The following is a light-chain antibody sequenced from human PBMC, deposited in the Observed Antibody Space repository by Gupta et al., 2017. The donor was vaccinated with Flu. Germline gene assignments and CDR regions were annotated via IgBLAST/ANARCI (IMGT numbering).Light chain of an antibody. CDR1: QSLLFSPNNKNY. CDR3: QQYYDSPGT. V-gene: IGKV4-1*01. J-gene: IGKJ2*01. Sequence: DIVLTHSPDSLAVSLGGRATINCKSSQSLLFSPNNKNYLAWYQQKPRQPPKLPIYWASTREYGVPDRFSASGSGTXFTLTIXGLQAEDVAVYYCQQYYDSPGTFGXGTKLEIK. CDR2: WAS.